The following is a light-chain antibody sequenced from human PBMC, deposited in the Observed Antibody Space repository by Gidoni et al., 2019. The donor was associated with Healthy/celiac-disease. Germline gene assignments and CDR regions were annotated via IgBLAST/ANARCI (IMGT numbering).Light chain of an antibody. CDR2: DAS. J-gene: IGKJ3*01. Sequence: DIQMTQSPSSLSASVGDRVTITCQASQDISNYLNWYQQKPGKAPKHLIYDASNLETGVPSRFSGSGSGTDFTFTISSLQPEDIATYYCQQYDNLLTFGPGTKVDIK. CDR1: QDISNY. CDR3: QQYDNLLT. V-gene: IGKV1-33*01.